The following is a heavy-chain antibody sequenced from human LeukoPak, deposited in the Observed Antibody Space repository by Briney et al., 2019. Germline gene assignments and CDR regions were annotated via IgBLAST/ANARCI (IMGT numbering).Heavy chain of an antibody. CDR1: GFTFSSYW. V-gene: IGHV3-7*01. CDR2: IIQNGSEK. CDR3: ARDSGYFQH. D-gene: IGHD1-26*01. J-gene: IGHJ1*01. Sequence: GGSLRLSCAASGFTFSSYWMSWVRQAPGKGLEWVANIIQNGSEKYYVDSVKGRFTISRDNAKNSLYLQMNSLRAEDTAVYYCARDSGYFQHWGQGHPGHRLL.